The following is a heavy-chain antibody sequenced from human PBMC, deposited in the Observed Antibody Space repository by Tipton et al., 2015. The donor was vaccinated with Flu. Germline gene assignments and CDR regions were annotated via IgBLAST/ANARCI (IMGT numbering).Heavy chain of an antibody. Sequence: QLVQSGGGLVQPGESLRLSCAASGLTFDPFWMTWVRQAPGKGLEWVATMKEDGSGKYYVDSVKGRFAISRDNARSSVYMQMNVLRAEDTAVYYCARGGLAPGNYWGQGTLVTVSS. CDR1: GLTFDPFW. CDR2: MKEDGSGK. V-gene: IGHV3-7*01. J-gene: IGHJ4*02. CDR3: ARGGLAPGNY. D-gene: IGHD3-3*02.